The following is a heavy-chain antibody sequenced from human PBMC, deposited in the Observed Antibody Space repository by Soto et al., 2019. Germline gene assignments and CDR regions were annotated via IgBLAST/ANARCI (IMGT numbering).Heavy chain of an antibody. CDR1: GYTFSNYA. CDR2: INTGSGYT. V-gene: IGHV1-18*01. Sequence: TVRVSCKTSGYTFSNYAISWVRQAPGQGLEWMGWINTGSGYTNYAHDRVTMTKDASTYTAYLEVTSLRADDTAIYYCARDRVYTGGSDADYWGQGTLVTVSS. J-gene: IGHJ4*02. CDR3: ARDRVYTGGSDADY. D-gene: IGHD2-8*02.